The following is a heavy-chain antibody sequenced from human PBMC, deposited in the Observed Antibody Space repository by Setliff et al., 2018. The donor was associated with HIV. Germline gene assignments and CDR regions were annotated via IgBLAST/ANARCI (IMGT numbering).Heavy chain of an antibody. Sequence: ASVKVSCKASGYTFTGYYMHWVRQAPGQGLEWMGWINPNSGDTNYAQKFQGRVTMTRDTSITTAYMELTMLRSDDTALYYCARAGNSAGYSEYRYFDLWGRGTLVTVSS. V-gene: IGHV1-2*02. CDR2: INPNSGDT. CDR3: ARAGNSAGYSEYRYFDL. CDR1: GYTFTGYY. J-gene: IGHJ2*01. D-gene: IGHD3-9*01.